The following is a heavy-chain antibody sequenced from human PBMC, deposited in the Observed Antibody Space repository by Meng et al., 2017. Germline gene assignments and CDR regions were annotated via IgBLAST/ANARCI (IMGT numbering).Heavy chain of an antibody. Sequence: QVPLQGSGPGLLRPSETLSLTCTVAGGSISSGGYYWSWIRQHPGKGLEWIGYIYYSGSTYYNPSLKSLVTISVDTSKNQFSPKLSSVTAADTAVYYCARADRRVGSYGPNWFDPWGQGTLVTVSS. D-gene: IGHD5-18*01. CDR3: ARADRRVGSYGPNWFDP. CDR1: GGSISSGGYY. V-gene: IGHV4-31*01. J-gene: IGHJ5*02. CDR2: IYYSGST.